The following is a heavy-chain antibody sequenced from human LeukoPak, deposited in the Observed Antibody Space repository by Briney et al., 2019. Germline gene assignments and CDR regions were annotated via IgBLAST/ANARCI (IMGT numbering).Heavy chain of an antibody. CDR3: AKDTSTTVTTLVDY. D-gene: IGHD4-17*01. CDR2: IYSGGTT. CDR1: GFTVSSNY. Sequence: GGSLRLSCAASGFTVSSNYMSWVRQAPGKGLGWVSVIYSGGTTYYADSVKGRFTISRDNSKNTVYLQMNSLRAEDTAVYYCAKDTSTTVTTLVDYWGQGTMVSVSS. J-gene: IGHJ4*02. V-gene: IGHV3-66*01.